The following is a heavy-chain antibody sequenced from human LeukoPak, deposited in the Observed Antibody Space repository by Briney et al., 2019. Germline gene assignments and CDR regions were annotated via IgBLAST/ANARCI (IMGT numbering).Heavy chain of an antibody. CDR1: GFTFSSYG. J-gene: IGHJ4*02. D-gene: IGHD5-12*01. V-gene: IGHV3-30*19. CDR3: ARGNNGYDLDY. Sequence: GGSLRLSCAASGFTFSSYGMHWVRQAPGKGLEWVAVISYDGSNKYYADSVKGRFTISRDNSKNTLYLQMNSLRAEDTAVYYCARGNNGYDLDYWGQGTLVTVSS. CDR2: ISYDGSNK.